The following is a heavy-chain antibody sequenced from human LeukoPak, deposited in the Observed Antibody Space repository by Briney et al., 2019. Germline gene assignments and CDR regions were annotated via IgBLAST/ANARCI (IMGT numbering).Heavy chain of an antibody. J-gene: IGHJ4*02. V-gene: IGHV4-61*02. Sequence: PSQTLSLTCTVSGGSISSGSYYWSWIRQPAGKGLEWIGRIYTSGSTYYNPSLKSRVTISVDTSKNQFSLKLSSVTAADTAVYYCATLGESIVGVHIHPGDYFDYWGQGTLVTVSS. CDR2: IYTSGST. CDR1: GGSISSGSYY. CDR3: ATLGESIVGVHIHPGDYFDY. D-gene: IGHD1-26*01.